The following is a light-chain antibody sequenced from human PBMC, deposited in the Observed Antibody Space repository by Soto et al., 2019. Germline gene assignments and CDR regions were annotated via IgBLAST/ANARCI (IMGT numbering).Light chain of an antibody. J-gene: IGLJ2*01. CDR1: SGHSSYA. Sequence: QSVLTQSPSASASLGASVKLTCTLSSGHSSYAIAWHQQQPEKGPRYLMKLNSDGGHSKGDGIPDRFSGSSSGAERYLTIPGLQSGEGADNSRQTWGTGIVVLGEGTMPTVL. CDR3: QTWGTGIVV. CDR2: LNSDGGH. V-gene: IGLV4-69*01.